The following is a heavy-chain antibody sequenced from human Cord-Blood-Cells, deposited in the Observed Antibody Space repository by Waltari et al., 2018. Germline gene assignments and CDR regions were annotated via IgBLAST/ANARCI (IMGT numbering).Heavy chain of an antibody. CDR1: GGSFSGYY. CDR2: INHRGST. D-gene: IGHD1-26*01. CDR3: ARGRWELLFDAFDI. J-gene: IGHJ3*02. Sequence: QVQLQQWGAGLLKPSETLSLTCAVYGGSFSGYYWSWIRQPPGKGLEGIGEINHRGSTNYNPSLKSRVTISVDTSKNQFSLKLSSGTAADTAVYYCARGRWELLFDAFDIWGQGTMVTVSS. V-gene: IGHV4-34*01.